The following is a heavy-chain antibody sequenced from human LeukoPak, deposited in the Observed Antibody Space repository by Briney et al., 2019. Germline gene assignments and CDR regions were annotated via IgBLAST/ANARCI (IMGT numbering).Heavy chain of an antibody. V-gene: IGHV3-23*01. CDR3: AKDMGEDGSYYLDY. D-gene: IGHD1-26*01. CDR1: GFPFTGFA. J-gene: IGHJ4*02. CDR2: ISGSGGRT. Sequence: GPLRPPPAAPGFPFTGFAMSWGRQAPGKGLEWGSGISGSGGRTYYAGCVKGRFTISRDTSKNTLSLQMNSLRAEDTAVYYCAKDMGEDGSYYLDYWGQGTLVTVSS.